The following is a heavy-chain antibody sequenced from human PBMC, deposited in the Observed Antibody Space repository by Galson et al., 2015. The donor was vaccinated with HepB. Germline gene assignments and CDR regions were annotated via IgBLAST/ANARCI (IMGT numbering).Heavy chain of an antibody. D-gene: IGHD1/OR15-1a*01. Sequence: SLRLSCAASGFTFDDYGMSWVRQAPGKGLEWVSGINWNGGSTGYADSVKGRFTISRDNAKNSLYLQMNSLRAEDAALYHCARGSITGTYGDRAFDIWGQGTMVTVSS. V-gene: IGHV3-20*01. CDR3: ARGSITGTYGDRAFDI. CDR2: INWNGGST. CDR1: GFTFDDYG. J-gene: IGHJ3*02.